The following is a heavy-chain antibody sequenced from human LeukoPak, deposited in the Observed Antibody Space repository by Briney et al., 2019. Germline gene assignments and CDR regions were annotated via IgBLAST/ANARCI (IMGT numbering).Heavy chain of an antibody. CDR2: IGTIISTT. J-gene: IGHJ4*02. CDR3: ARPVYDRRGQWLVPASDS. D-gene: IGHD6-19*01. V-gene: IGHV3-48*03. CDR1: GFNFRIYE. Sequence: PGGSLRLSCAASGFNFRIYEMNWVRQAPGKGLEWVSYIGTIISTTYYADSVKGRFTVSRDDAPSSLYLQMSSLRAEDTAVYYCARPVYDRRGQWLVPASDSWGQGTLVTVSS.